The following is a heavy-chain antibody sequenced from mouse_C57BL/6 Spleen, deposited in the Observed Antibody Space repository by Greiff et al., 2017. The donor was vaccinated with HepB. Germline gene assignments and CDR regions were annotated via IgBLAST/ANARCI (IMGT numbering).Heavy chain of an antibody. CDR2: ISSGSSTI. D-gene: IGHD1-1*01. V-gene: IGHV5-17*01. CDR1: GFTFSDYG. Sequence: DVQLVESGGGLVKPGGSLKLSCAASGFTFSDYGMHWVRQAPEKGLEWVAYISSGSSTIYYADTVKGRFTISRDNAKNTLFLQMTSLRSEDTAMNYWASAGYYGSSSGDFDGWGTGTTVTVSS. CDR3: ASAGYYGSSSGDFDG. J-gene: IGHJ1*03.